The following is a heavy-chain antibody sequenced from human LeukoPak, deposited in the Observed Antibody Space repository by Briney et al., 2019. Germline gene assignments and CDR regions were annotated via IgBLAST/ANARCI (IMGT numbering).Heavy chain of an antibody. V-gene: IGHV3-23*01. D-gene: IGHD3-16*02. Sequence: PGGSLRLSCAASGFTFSSYAMSWVRQAPGKGLEWVSAISGSGGSTYYADSVKGRFTISRDNSKNTLYLQMNSLRAEDTAVYYCAKEYDYVWGSYRNPYYFDYWGQGTLVTVSS. CDR2: ISGSGGST. CDR1: GFTFSSYA. J-gene: IGHJ4*02. CDR3: AKEYDYVWGSYRNPYYFDY.